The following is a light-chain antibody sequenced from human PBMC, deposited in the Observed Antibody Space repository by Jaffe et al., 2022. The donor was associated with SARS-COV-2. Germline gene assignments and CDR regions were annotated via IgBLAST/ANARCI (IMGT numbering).Light chain of an antibody. V-gene: IGKV3-20*01. J-gene: IGKJ4*01. CDR3: QQFAISPAP. CDR1: QSVISSY. Sequence: EIVLTQSPGTLSLSPGERATLSCRASQSVISSYLGWYQQKPGQAPRLLIYGTSRRAAGIPDRFSGSGSGTDFTLTINRLEPEDFAVYYCQQFAISPAPFGGGTKVEI. CDR2: GTS.